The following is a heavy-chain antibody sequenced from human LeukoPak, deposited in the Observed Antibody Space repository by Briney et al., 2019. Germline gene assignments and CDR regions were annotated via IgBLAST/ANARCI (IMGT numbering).Heavy chain of an antibody. D-gene: IGHD3-16*01. CDR2: MNPNSGNT. CDR1: GYTFTSYD. CDR3: ARGFGYPTFFDP. Sequence: ASVKVSCKASGYTFTSYDINWVRQATGQGLEWMGWMNPNSGNTGYAQKFQGRVTMTRNTSISTAYMELSSLRSEDTAVYYCARGFGYPTFFDPWGQGTLVTVSS. V-gene: IGHV1-8*01. J-gene: IGHJ5*02.